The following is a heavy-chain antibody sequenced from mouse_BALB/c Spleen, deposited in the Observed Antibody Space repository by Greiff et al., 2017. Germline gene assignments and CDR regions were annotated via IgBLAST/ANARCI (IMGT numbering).Heavy chain of an antibody. Sequence: EVHLVESGGGLVQPGGSLKLSCAASGFTFSSYGMSWVRQTPDKRLELVATINSNGGSTYYPDSVKGRFTISRDNAKNTLYLQMSSLKSEDTAMYYCARDRYYGSSPFAYWGQGTLVTVSA. CDR2: INSNGGST. D-gene: IGHD1-1*01. CDR3: ARDRYYGSSPFAY. V-gene: IGHV5-6-3*01. CDR1: GFTFSSYG. J-gene: IGHJ3*01.